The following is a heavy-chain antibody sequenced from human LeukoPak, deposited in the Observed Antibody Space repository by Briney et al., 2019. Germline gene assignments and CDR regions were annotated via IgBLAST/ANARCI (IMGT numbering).Heavy chain of an antibody. D-gene: IGHD1-14*01. CDR3: AKHLSGSRAFDY. V-gene: IGHV3-23*01. CDR1: GFTFSTYA. CDR2: ISASSPNT. Sequence: GGSLRLSCAAYGFTFSTYAMSWVRHAPGKGMEWVSAISASSPNTYYADSAMGRFAISRDNSKNTVYLQRNSLRAEDTALYYCAKHLSGSRAFDYWGQGALVTVPS. J-gene: IGHJ4*02.